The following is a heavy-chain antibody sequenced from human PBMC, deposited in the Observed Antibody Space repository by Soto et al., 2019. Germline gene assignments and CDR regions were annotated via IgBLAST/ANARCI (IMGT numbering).Heavy chain of an antibody. J-gene: IGHJ5*02. Sequence: SETLSLTCAVSSGTIRSGGHSWSWIRQPPGKGLEWIGYIYHSGSTYYNPSLKSRVTISVDRSKNQFSLKLSSVTAADTAVYYCARVPDRWGQGTLVTVSS. CDR1: SGTIRSGGHS. CDR3: ARVPDR. D-gene: IGHD2-2*01. CDR2: IYHSGST. V-gene: IGHV4-30-2*01.